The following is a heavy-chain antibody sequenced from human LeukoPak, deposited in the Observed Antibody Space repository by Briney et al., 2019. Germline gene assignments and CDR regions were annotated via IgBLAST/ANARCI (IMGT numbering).Heavy chain of an antibody. V-gene: IGHV5-51*01. Sequence: GASVKVSCKASGYTFTSYWIGWVRQMPGKGLEWMGIIYPGDSDTRYSPSFQGQVTISADKSISTAYLQWSSLKASDTAMYYCARRGTVTTLGAYQSDAFDIWGQGTMVTVSS. CDR3: ARRGTVTTLGAYQSDAFDI. CDR2: IYPGDSDT. CDR1: GYTFTSYW. D-gene: IGHD4-17*01. J-gene: IGHJ3*02.